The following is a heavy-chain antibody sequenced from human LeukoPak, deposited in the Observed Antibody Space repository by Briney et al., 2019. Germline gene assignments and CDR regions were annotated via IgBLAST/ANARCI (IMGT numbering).Heavy chain of an antibody. J-gene: IGHJ4*02. Sequence: ASVKVSCKPSGYTFTGYYMHWVRQAPGQGLEWMGWINPNSGGTNYAQKFQGRVTMTRDTSISTAYMELSRLRSDDTAVYYCARSGGVFGIEAALDYWGQGTLVTVSS. V-gene: IGHV1-2*02. CDR3: ARSGGVFGIEAALDY. CDR2: INPNSGGT. CDR1: GYTFTGYY. D-gene: IGHD6-13*01.